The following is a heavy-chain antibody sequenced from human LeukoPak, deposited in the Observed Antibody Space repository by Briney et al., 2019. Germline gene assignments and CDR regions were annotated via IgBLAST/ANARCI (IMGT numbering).Heavy chain of an antibody. CDR1: GGTFSSYA. V-gene: IGHV1-69*13. Sequence: SVKVSCKASGGTFSSYAISRVRQAPGQGLEWMGGIIPIFGTANYAQKFQGRVTITADESTSTAYMELSSLRSEDTAVYYCARGTSYGYDYYYGMDVWGQGTTVTVSS. CDR3: ARGTSYGYDYYYGMDV. D-gene: IGHD2/OR15-2a*01. CDR2: IIPIFGTA. J-gene: IGHJ6*02.